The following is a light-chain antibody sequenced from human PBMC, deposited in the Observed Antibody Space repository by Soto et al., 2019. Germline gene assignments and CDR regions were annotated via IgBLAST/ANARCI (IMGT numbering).Light chain of an antibody. V-gene: IGKV3D-15*01. CDR3: QQHYDWLTWT. Sequence: TVMTQSPATLSVSPGESATLSCRASQSVNKNVAWYQQKPGQAPRLLIVGASTRATGIPARFSGSGSGTEFTLTISSLQSEDFDVYYCQQHYDWLTWTFGQGTKVDIK. CDR1: QSVNKN. CDR2: GAS. J-gene: IGKJ1*01.